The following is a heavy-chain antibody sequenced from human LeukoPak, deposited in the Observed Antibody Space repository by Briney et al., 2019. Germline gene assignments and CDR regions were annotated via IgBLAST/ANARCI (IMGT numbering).Heavy chain of an antibody. CDR2: MNPNSGNT. Sequence: ASVKVFCKASGYTFTSYDINWVRQATGQGLEWMGWMNPNSGNTGYAQKFQGRVTITRNTSISTAYMELSSLRSEDTAVYYCARGRYSYGDDAFDIWGQGTMVTVSS. CDR1: GYTFTSYD. CDR3: ARGRYSYGDDAFDI. J-gene: IGHJ3*02. D-gene: IGHD5-18*01. V-gene: IGHV1-8*03.